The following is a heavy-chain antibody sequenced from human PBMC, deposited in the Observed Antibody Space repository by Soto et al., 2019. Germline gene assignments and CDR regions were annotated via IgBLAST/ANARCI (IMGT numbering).Heavy chain of an antibody. CDR2: ISSSGSDT. CDR1: GFSFSSYE. D-gene: IGHD1-26*01. Sequence: GGSLRLSCAGSGFSFSSYEMNWVRQAPGKGLEWVSYISSSGSDTYYADSVKARFTISRDNAQNLLYLQMTRLRAEDTAVYYCESLSGSYGFDPWGQGTLVTVSS. J-gene: IGHJ5*02. CDR3: ESLSGSYGFDP. V-gene: IGHV3-48*03.